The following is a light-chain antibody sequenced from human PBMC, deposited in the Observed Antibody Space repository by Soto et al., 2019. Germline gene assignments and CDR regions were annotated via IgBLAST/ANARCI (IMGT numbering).Light chain of an antibody. Sequence: DIQMTQSPSSLSASVVDSVTITCRRSHNRENYVNWYQQKPGRAPNLLLHTVSRLQSGVPERFSGSGSGTNFSLTISRLQPEDFAAYYCQQSYDTPRTFGQGTKVDIK. CDR2: TVS. V-gene: IGKV1-39*01. CDR3: QQSYDTPRT. CDR1: HNRENY. J-gene: IGKJ1*01.